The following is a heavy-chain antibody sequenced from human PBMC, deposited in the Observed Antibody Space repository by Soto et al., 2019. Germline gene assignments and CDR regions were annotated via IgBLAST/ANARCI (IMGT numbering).Heavy chain of an antibody. CDR1: GFTFSNYG. CDR2: ISSNGDTA. D-gene: IGHD4-17*01. Sequence: RSLRLACAASGFTFSNYGMNWVRQAPGKGPEWVSGISSNGDTANYADSVNGRFTISRDNSKNALYMQMNGLRPEDTAVYYCAKYLSRWHHYAFDSWGQGSLVIVSA. V-gene: IGHV3-23*01. J-gene: IGHJ5*01. CDR3: AKYLSRWHHYAFDS.